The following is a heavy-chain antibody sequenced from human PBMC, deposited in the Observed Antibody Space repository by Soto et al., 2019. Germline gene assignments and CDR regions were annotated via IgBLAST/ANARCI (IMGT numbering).Heavy chain of an antibody. D-gene: IGHD7-27*01. J-gene: IGHJ5*02. CDR1: GGSIRSYY. CDR2: IYDSGNT. Sequence: SETLSLTCNVSGGSIRSYYWSWIRQPPGKGPEWIGYIYDSGNTNYNPSFKSRVTISIDTAKNQFSLRLNSVTAADTAVYYCARRNWGSEGSWFDPWGQGTMVTVSS. V-gene: IGHV4-59*08. CDR3: ARRNWGSEGSWFDP.